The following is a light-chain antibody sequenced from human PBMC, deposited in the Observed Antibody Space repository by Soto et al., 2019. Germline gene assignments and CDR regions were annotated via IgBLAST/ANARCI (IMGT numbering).Light chain of an antibody. Sequence: IVMTQSPATLSVFPGERATLSCRASQSISNNLAWLQQKPGQAPRLLIYAASTRATGVPARFSGSGSGTDFTLTISSLQHEDFAVYYCHQYNNWPPMHTFGQGTKLEIK. V-gene: IGKV3-15*01. CDR2: AAS. CDR3: HQYNNWPPMHT. CDR1: QSISNN. J-gene: IGKJ2*01.